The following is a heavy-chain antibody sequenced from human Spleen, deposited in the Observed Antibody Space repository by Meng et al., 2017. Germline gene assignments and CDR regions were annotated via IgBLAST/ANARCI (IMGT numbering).Heavy chain of an antibody. Sequence: GESLKISCAASGFTFSSYAMHWVRQAPGKGLEWVAVISYDGSNKYYADSVKGRFTISRDNSKNTLDLQMNSLRAEDTAVYYCARQTGAYFDHWGQGTLVTVSS. CDR2: ISYDGSNK. D-gene: IGHD7-27*01. J-gene: IGHJ4*02. CDR1: GFTFSSYA. CDR3: ARQTGAYFDH. V-gene: IGHV3-30*04.